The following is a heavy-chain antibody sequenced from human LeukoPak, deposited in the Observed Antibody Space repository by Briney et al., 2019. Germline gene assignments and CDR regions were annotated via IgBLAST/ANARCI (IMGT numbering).Heavy chain of an antibody. V-gene: IGHV3-11*04. CDR2: ISNSGNTV. CDR3: SRGRYNSGWYPDYFDF. Sequence: PGGSLRLSCAASGFTFSDYYMNWIRQAPGKGLEWISYISNSGNTVYYADSVKGRFTISRDNAKNSLYMQVNSLRVEDTAVYYCSRGRYNSGWYPDYFDFWGQGTLVTVSS. CDR1: GFTFSDYY. D-gene: IGHD6-19*01. J-gene: IGHJ4*02.